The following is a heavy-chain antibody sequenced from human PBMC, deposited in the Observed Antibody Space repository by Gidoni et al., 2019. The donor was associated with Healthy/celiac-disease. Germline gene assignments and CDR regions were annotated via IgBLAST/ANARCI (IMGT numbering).Heavy chain of an antibody. CDR2: IKPSGGST. D-gene: IGHD3-22*01. CDR1: GYTFTSYY. V-gene: IGHV1-46*01. Sequence: VQLVQSGAEVKKPGASVKVSCKASGYTFTSYYMHWVRQAPGQGLEWMGIIKPSGGSTSYAQKFQGRVTMTRDTSTSTVYMELSSLRSEDPAVYYCARDYYDSSGYYSDRWTEFDYWGQGTLVTVSS. J-gene: IGHJ4*02. CDR3: ARDYYDSSGYYSDRWTEFDY.